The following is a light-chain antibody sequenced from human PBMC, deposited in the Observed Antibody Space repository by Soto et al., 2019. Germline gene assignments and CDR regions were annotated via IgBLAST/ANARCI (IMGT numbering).Light chain of an antibody. CDR3: QSYDSSLSGV. J-gene: IGLJ3*02. CDR2: GNS. CDR1: SSNIGAGYD. Sequence: QAVVTQPPSVSGAPGQRVTISCTGSSSNIGAGYDVHWYQQLPGTAPKLLIYGNSNRPSGVPDRFSVSKSGTSASLAITGLQAEDEADYYCQSYDSSLSGVFGGGTKLTVL. V-gene: IGLV1-40*01.